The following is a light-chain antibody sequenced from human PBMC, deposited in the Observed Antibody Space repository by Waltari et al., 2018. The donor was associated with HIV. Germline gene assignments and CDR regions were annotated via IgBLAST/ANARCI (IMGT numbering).Light chain of an antibody. CDR2: SNT. CDR1: SSNIGADYD. V-gene: IGLV1-40*01. Sequence: QSVLTQPPSVSGAPGQRVTISCTGSSSNIGADYDVHWYQHLPGTAPKLLIYSNTLRPSGVPDRFSGSKSGTSASLAITGLQAEDEAEYYCQSYDSSLSGYVVFGGGTKLTVL. CDR3: QSYDSSLSGYVV. J-gene: IGLJ2*01.